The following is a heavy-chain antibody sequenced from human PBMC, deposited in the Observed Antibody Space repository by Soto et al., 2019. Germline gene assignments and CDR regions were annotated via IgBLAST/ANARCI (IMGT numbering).Heavy chain of an antibody. CDR3: EREGGRYFTGGSCQVDY. CDR1: GGSISSSSYY. CDR2: IYYSGNT. Sequence: QLQLQESGPGLVKPSETLSLTCTVSGGSISSSSYYWGWIRQPPGKGLEWIGSIYYSGNTYYTPSLKNRDTISVDTSKNRFSLKLSSVTAADSAVYYCEREGGRYFTGGSCQVDYWGQGTLVTGSS. J-gene: IGHJ4*02. V-gene: IGHV4-39*02. D-gene: IGHD2-15*01.